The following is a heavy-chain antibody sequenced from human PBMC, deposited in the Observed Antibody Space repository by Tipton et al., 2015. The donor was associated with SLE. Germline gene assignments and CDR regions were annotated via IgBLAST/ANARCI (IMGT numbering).Heavy chain of an antibody. CDR1: GFTFSSYN. CDR2: IWYDGRRT. CDR3: ARQGDRRVWYYYMDV. Sequence: SLRLSCAASGFTFSSYNIHWVRQAPGKGLEWMAVIWYDGRRTYYADSVKGRFTVSRDSSKNTLYLQMNTLRAEDSAIYYCARQGDRRVWYYYMDVWGKGTTVTVSS. V-gene: IGHV3-33*01. J-gene: IGHJ6*03. D-gene: IGHD3-16*01.